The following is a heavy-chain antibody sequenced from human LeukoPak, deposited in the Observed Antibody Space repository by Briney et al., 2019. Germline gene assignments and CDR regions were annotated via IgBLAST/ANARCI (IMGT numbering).Heavy chain of an antibody. J-gene: IGHJ4*02. V-gene: IGHV1-18*04. D-gene: IGHD3-9*01. Sequence: ASVKVSCKASGYTFTSYGISWVRQAPGQGLEWMGWISAYNGNTNYAQKLQGRVTMTTDTSTSTAYMELRSLRSDDTAVYYCARDLGSYHNYNIMTGYGDWGQGTLVTVSA. CDR3: ARDLGSYHNYNIMTGYGD. CDR2: ISAYNGNT. CDR1: GYTFTSYG.